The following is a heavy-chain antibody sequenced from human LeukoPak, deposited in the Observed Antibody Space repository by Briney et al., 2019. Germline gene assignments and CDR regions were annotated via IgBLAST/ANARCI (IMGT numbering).Heavy chain of an antibody. Sequence: SETLSLTCAVYGGSFSGYYWSWIRQPPGKGLEWIGEINHSGSTNYNPSLKSRVTISVDTSKNQFSLKLGSVTAADTAVYYCARGRPNYYGSGSYYKYYFDYWGQGTLVTVSS. CDR3: ARGRPNYYGSGSYYKYYFDY. D-gene: IGHD3-10*01. CDR1: GGSFSGYY. J-gene: IGHJ4*02. V-gene: IGHV4-34*01. CDR2: INHSGST.